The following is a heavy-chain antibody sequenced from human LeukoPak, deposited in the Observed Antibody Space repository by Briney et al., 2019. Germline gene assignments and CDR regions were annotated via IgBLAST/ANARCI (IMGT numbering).Heavy chain of an antibody. CDR3: ARGGRIRDIVLMVYATSGAFDI. CDR1: GYTFTSYG. Sequence: GASVKVSCKASGYTFTSYGISWVRQAPGQGLEWMGWICAYNGNTNYAQKLQGRVTMTTDTFTSTAYMELRSLGSDDTAVYYCARGGRIRDIVLMVYATSGAFDIWGQGTMVTVSS. V-gene: IGHV1-18*01. CDR2: ICAYNGNT. D-gene: IGHD2-8*01. J-gene: IGHJ3*02.